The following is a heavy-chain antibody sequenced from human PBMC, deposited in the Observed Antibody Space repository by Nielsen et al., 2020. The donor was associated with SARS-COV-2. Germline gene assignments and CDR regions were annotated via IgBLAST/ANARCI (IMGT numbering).Heavy chain of an antibody. CDR3: ARGGADYDFWSGYSNWFDP. V-gene: IGHV3-30*04. D-gene: IGHD3-3*01. CDR2: ISYDGSNK. Sequence: WIRQPPGKGLEWVAVISYDGSNKYYADSVKGRFTISRDNSKNTLYLQMNSLRAEDTAVYYCARGGADYDFWSGYSNWFDPWGQGTLVTVS. J-gene: IGHJ5*02.